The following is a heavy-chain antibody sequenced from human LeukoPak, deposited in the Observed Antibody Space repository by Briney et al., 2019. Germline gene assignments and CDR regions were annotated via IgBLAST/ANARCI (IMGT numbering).Heavy chain of an antibody. CDR3: ARDWSDGFDY. CDR1: GFTSSSYW. CDR2: INDDGTYT. V-gene: IGHV3-74*01. D-gene: IGHD3-3*01. Sequence: PGGSLRLSCALSGFTSSSYWMHWVRQVPGKGLVWVSRINDDGTYTVYADSVKGRFTISRDNAKNSVYLQMNSLRVDDTAVYYCARDWSDGFDYWGQGTLVTVSS. J-gene: IGHJ4*02.